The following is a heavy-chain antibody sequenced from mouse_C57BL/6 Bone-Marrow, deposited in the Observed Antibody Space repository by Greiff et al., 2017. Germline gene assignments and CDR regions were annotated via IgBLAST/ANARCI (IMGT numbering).Heavy chain of an antibody. CDR1: GYTFTSYG. CDR3: AREGNWDSFAY. V-gene: IGHV1-81*01. CDR2: IYPRSGNT. D-gene: IGHD4-1*01. Sequence: VQLVESGAELARPGASVKLSCKASGYTFTSYGISWVKQRTGQGLEWIGEIYPRSGNTYYNEKFKGKATLTADKSSSTAYMELRSLTSEDSAVYFCAREGNWDSFAYWGQGTLVTVSA. J-gene: IGHJ3*01.